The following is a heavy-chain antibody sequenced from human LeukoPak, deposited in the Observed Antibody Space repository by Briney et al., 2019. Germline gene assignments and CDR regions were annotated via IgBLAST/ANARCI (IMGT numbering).Heavy chain of an antibody. J-gene: IGHJ4*02. CDR1: GGSISSYY. V-gene: IGHV4-59*12. CDR3: VRANVGEGFDY. CDR2: IYYSGST. Sequence: SSETLSLTCTVSGGSISSYYWSWIRQPPGKGLEWIGYIYYSGSTNYNPSLKSRVTISVDTSKNQFSLKLSSVTAADTAVYYCVRANVGEGFDYWGQGTLVTVSS. D-gene: IGHD3-10*01.